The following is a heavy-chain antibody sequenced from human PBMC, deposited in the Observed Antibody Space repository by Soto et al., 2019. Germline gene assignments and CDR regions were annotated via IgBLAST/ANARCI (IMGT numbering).Heavy chain of an antibody. CDR3: ARYLFYSGYDSSGYVY. CDR2: INSDGSST. CDR1: GFTFSAYG. V-gene: IGHV3-74*01. Sequence: PGGSLRLCCEVSGFTFSAYGMHWVRQAPGKGLMWVSRINSDGSSTSYADSVKGRFTISRDNAKNTLYLQMNSLRAEDTGVYYCARYLFYSGYDSSGYVYWGRGTLFTIA. J-gene: IGHJ4*02. D-gene: IGHD3-22*01.